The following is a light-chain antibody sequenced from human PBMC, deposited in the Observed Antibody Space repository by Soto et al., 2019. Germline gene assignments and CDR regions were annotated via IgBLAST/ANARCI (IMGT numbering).Light chain of an antibody. V-gene: IGKV1-39*01. J-gene: IGKJ2*01. CDR1: QSISSY. CDR3: QQSYSTPRT. CDR2: AAS. Sequence: DIQMTQSPSSLSASVGDRVTITCRARQSISSYLNWYQQKPGKAPKLLIYAASSLQSGVPSRFSGSGSVTDFTLTISSLQPEDFATYYGQQSYSTPRTFGQGTKLEIK.